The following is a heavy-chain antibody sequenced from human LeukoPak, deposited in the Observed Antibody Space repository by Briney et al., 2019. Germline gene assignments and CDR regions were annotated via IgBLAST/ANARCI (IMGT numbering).Heavy chain of an antibody. Sequence: PSETLSLTCTVSGGSISSGSYYWSWIRQPAGKGLEWIGRIYTSGSTNYNPSLKSRVTISVDTSKNQFSLKLSSVTAADTAVYYCARGSRLDTAMVRGGYYYMDVWGKGTTVTVSS. V-gene: IGHV4-61*02. CDR3: ARGSRLDTAMVRGGYYYMDV. CDR1: GGSISSGSYY. J-gene: IGHJ6*03. CDR2: IYTSGST. D-gene: IGHD5-18*01.